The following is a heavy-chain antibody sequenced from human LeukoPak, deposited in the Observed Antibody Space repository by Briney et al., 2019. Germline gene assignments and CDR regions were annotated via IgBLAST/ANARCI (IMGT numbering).Heavy chain of an antibody. D-gene: IGHD2-2*01. V-gene: IGHV3-30*03. CDR2: ISYDGSDK. CDR1: GFTFGRYG. CDR3: ARGGGVVPAAIDAFDI. J-gene: IGHJ3*02. Sequence: GGSLRLSCAASGFTFGRYGMHWVRQAPGKGLEWAAVISYDGSDKYYADSVKGRITISRDNSKNTLYLQMNSLRAEDTALYHCARGGGVVPAAIDAFDIWGQGTMVTVSS.